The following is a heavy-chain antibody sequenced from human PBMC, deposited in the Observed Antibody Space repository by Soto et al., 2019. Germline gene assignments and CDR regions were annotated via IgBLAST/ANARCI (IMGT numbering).Heavy chain of an antibody. V-gene: IGHV3-30*18. J-gene: IGHJ4*02. Sequence: PGGSLRLSCAASGFTFSSYGMHWVRQAPGKGLEWVAVISYDGSNKYYADSVKGRFTISRDNSKNTLYLQMNSLSAEDTAVYYCAKGSGEGGYFQESDHRGQGTPFPVCS. CDR2: ISYDGSNK. CDR3: AKGSGEGGYFQESDH. CDR1: GFTFSSYG. D-gene: IGHD3-22*01.